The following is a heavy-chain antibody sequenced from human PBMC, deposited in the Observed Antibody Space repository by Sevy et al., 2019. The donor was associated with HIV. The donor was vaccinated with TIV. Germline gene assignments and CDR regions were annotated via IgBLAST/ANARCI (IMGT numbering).Heavy chain of an antibody. CDR1: GYTFTSYG. Sequence: ASVKVSCKASGYTFTSYGISWVRQAPGQGLEWMGWISAYNGNTNYAQKLQGRVTMTTDTSTSTAYMGLRSLRSDDTAVYYCARDRNDFGGYYYYYGMDVWGQGTTVTVSS. J-gene: IGHJ6*02. CDR3: ARDRNDFGGYYYYYGMDV. D-gene: IGHD3-16*01. V-gene: IGHV1-18*01. CDR2: ISAYNGNT.